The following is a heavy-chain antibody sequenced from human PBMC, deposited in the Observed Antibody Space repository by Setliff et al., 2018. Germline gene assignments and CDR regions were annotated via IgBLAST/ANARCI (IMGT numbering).Heavy chain of an antibody. CDR1: GYTFSHSG. J-gene: IGHJ4*02. CDR2: ISVYSGNT. V-gene: IGHV1-18*01. Sequence: ASVKVSCKASGYTFSHSGITWVRQAPGQGLEWMGWISVYSGNTNYAQKLQGRVTMTTDASTNTAYMELRGLTSDDTAVYYCSRLVLYCSRTTCQTASGAELWGQGTLVTVSS. D-gene: IGHD2-2*01. CDR3: SRLVLYCSRTTCQTASGAEL.